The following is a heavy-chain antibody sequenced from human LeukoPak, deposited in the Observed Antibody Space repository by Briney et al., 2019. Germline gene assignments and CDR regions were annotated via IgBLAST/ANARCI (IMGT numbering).Heavy chain of an antibody. CDR1: GFTFSNDW. CDR3: AKGRFLEWLRFDY. D-gene: IGHD3-3*01. J-gene: IGHJ4*02. Sequence: GGSLRLSCAASGFTFSNDWMHWVRQAPGKGLVWVSRINTDGSTTTYADSVKGRFTISRDNAKNTLYLQMNSLRAEDTAVYYCAKGRFLEWLRFDYWGQGTLVTVSS. CDR2: INTDGSTT. V-gene: IGHV3-74*01.